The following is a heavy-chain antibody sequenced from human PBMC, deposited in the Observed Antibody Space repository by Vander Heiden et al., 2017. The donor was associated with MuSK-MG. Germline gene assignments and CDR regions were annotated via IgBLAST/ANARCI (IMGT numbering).Heavy chain of an antibody. CDR3: AKWGGILGDFDY. D-gene: IGHD3-16*01. Sequence: GGLVQPGGSLRRSCAASGFTFSSYAMSWVRQAPGKGLEWVSAISGSGGSTYYADSVKCRFTISRDNSKNTLYLQMHRQRAEDTAVYYCAKWGGILGDFDYWGQGSLVALAS. J-gene: IGHJ4*02. CDR1: GFTFSSYA. V-gene: IGHV3-23*01. CDR2: ISGSGGST.